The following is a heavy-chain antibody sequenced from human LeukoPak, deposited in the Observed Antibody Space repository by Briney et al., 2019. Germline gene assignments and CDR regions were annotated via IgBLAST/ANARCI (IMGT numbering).Heavy chain of an antibody. CDR1: GYTFTSYA. J-gene: IGHJ4*02. D-gene: IGHD3-10*01. Sequence: GASVKVSCKASGYTFTSYAMHWVRQAPGQRLEWMGWINAGNGNTKYSQKFQGRVTITRDTSASTAYMELSSLRSEDTAVYYCARDGRWFGESDFDYWGQGTLVTVSS. CDR2: INAGNGNT. V-gene: IGHV1-3*01. CDR3: ARDGRWFGESDFDY.